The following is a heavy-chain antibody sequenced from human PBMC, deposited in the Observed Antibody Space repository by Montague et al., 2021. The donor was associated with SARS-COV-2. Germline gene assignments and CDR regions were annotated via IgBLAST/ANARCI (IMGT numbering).Heavy chain of an antibody. J-gene: IGHJ3*02. D-gene: IGHD6-19*01. CDR2: IYYSGST. CDR1: GGSISSSSYY. Sequence: SETLSLTCTVSGGSISSSSYYWGWIRQPPGNGLEWIGSIYYSGSTYYNPSLKSRVTISVDTSKNQFSLKLSSVTAADTAVYYSARQENSSGWFKPDAFDIWGQGTMVTVSS. V-gene: IGHV4-39*01. CDR3: ARQENSSGWFKPDAFDI.